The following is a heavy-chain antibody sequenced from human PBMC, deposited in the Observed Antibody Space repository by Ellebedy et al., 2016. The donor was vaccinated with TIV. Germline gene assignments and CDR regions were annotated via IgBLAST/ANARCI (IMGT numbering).Heavy chain of an antibody. CDR3: AMTNGWQYFQR. CDR2: INGDESIT. V-gene: IGHV3-74*01. Sequence: PGGSLRLSCAASGFTFSTYWMHWVRQAQGKGLVWVSRINGDESITNHADSVKGRFTISRDNAKNTLYLQMNSLRAEDTAVYYCAMTNGWQYFQRWGQGTLVTVSS. J-gene: IGHJ1*01. D-gene: IGHD6-19*01. CDR1: GFTFSTYW.